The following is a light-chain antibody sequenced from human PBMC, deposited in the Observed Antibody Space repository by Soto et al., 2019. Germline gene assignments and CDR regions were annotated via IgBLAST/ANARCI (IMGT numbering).Light chain of an antibody. CDR3: CSYAGSYSWV. V-gene: IGLV2-11*01. Sequence: QSALTQPRSVSGSPGQSVTISCTGTSSDVGGYNYVSWYQQHPGKAPKLMIYDVSKRPSGVPDRFSGYKSGNTAFLTISGVQAEDEADYYCCSYAGSYSWVFGGGTKVTVL. J-gene: IGLJ3*02. CDR2: DVS. CDR1: SSDVGGYNY.